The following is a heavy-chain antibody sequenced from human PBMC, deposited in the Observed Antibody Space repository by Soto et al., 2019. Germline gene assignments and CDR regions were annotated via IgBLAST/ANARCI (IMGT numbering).Heavy chain of an antibody. V-gene: IGHV3-48*02. J-gene: IGHJ4*02. D-gene: IGHD1-7*01. CDR3: ARDGGGNYHEVDY. CDR1: GFTFSSYS. CDR2: ISTTSSAI. Sequence: EVQLVESGGGLVQPGGSLRLSCAASGFTFSSYSMNWVRQAPGKGLEWVSYISTTSSAIYYADSVKGRFTISRDNAKNSLFLQMNSLRYEDTAVYFCARDGGGNYHEVDYWGQGTLVTVSS.